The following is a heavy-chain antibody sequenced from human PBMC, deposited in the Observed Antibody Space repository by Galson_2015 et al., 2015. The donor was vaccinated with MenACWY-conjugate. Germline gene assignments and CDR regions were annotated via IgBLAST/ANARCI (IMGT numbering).Heavy chain of an antibody. D-gene: IGHD2-15*01. CDR3: AGGWWDLDY. V-gene: IGHV3-74*01. CDR2: INRDGRST. Sequence: SLRLSCADSGSTLTSDWMHWVRQAPGKGLEWVSRINRDGRSTSYADFVKGRFTVSRDSARNTLHLQMNNLRAEDTAVYYCAGGWWDLDYWGQGSLVTVSS. CDR1: GSTLTSDW. J-gene: IGHJ4*02.